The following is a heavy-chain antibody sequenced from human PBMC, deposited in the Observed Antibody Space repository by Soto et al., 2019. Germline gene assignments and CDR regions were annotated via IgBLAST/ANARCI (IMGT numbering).Heavy chain of an antibody. CDR1: GFSFSADGVG. CDR2: IYWDDDP. V-gene: IGHV2-5*02. D-gene: IGHD3-16*01. Sequence: QITLKESGPTLVKPTQTLTLTCIFSGFSFSADGVGVGWIRQPPGRALEWLALIYWDDDPRYRPSLKSRLTITKDYSKNQVVLTMTNMDPLDTATYYCAHAFGGTSWPNDAFDVWGQGTVVTVSS. J-gene: IGHJ3*01. CDR3: AHAFGGTSWPNDAFDV.